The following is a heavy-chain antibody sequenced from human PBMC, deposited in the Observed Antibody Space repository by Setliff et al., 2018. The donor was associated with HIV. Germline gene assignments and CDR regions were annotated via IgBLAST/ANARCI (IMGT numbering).Heavy chain of an antibody. J-gene: IGHJ1*01. D-gene: IGHD1-26*01. CDR1: GYTFTKSI. CDR3: ARDHMSVGAWVGATSRGLFQH. Sequence: ASVKVSCKASGYTFTKSIIHWVRQAPGQGLEWMGAIIPSSTSTNYAQRFQGRVTMTRDTSTSTVYMELSSLRSEDTAVYYCARDHMSVGAWVGATSRGLFQHWGQGTLVTVSS. V-gene: IGHV1-46*01. CDR2: IIPSSTST.